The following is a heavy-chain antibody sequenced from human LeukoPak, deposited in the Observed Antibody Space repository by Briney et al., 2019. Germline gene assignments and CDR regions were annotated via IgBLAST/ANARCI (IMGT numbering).Heavy chain of an antibody. Sequence: PSETLSLTCTVSGGSISSTSYYWGWIRQPPGKGLDCIGTIFYTGTTYYNPSLKSRVTISVDTSKNQFSLKLTSVTAADTAVYYCARPKYCSSTSCFRGISSWGQGTLVTVSS. J-gene: IGHJ5*02. CDR1: GGSISSTSYY. CDR3: ARPKYCSSTSCFRGISS. CDR2: IFYTGTT. V-gene: IGHV4-39*01. D-gene: IGHD2-2*01.